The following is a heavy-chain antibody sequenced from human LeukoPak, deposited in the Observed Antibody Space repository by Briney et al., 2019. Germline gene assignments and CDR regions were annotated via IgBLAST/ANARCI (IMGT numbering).Heavy chain of an antibody. V-gene: IGHV3-21*01. Sequence: PGGSLRLSCAASGFTFSSYSMNWVRQAPGKGLEWVSSISSSSNYIYYADSVKGRFTISRDNAKNSLYLQMNSLRAEDTAVYYCARVPAAHYYYYYMDVWGKGTTVTVSS. D-gene: IGHD2-2*01. J-gene: IGHJ6*03. CDR1: GFTFSSYS. CDR2: ISSSSNYI. CDR3: ARVPAAHYYYYYMDV.